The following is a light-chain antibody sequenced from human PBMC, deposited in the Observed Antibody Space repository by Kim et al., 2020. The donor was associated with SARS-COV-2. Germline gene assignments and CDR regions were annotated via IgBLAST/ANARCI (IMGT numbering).Light chain of an antibody. CDR3: NSRDSNDNVV. CDR1: SLRSYY. CDR2: GKN. V-gene: IGLV3-19*01. Sequence: VALGQTVRITCQGDSLRSYYASWYQQKPGQAPVLVIYGKNNRPSGIPDRFSGSSSGNTASLTITGAQAGDEADYYCNSRDSNDNVVFGGGTQLTVL. J-gene: IGLJ3*02.